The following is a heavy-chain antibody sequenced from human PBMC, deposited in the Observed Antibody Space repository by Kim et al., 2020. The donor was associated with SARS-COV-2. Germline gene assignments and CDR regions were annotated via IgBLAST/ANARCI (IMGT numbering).Heavy chain of an antibody. CDR2: IYSGGST. CDR3: AREMGITMAGTRTYYHYGMDV. D-gene: IGHD6-19*01. J-gene: IGHJ6*02. V-gene: IGHV3-66*01. CDR1: GFDVSDNY. Sequence: GGSLRLSCAASGFDVSDNYMAWVRQAPGKGLQWVTIIYSGGSTFYADSIKDRFTISRDNSKNRLYLQMNSLRAEDTAVYYCAREMGITMAGTRTYYHYGMDVWGRGTTVPVS.